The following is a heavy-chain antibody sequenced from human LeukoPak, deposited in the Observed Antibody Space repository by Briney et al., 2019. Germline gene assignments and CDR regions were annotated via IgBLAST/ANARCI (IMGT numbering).Heavy chain of an antibody. CDR1: GYTLTELS. CDR2: INPNNGGT. Sequence: GASVKVSCKVSGYTLTELSIHWVRQAPGQGLEWMGWINPNNGGTNYAQNFQGRVTMTRDTSISTAYMELSRLRSDDTAVYYCATANIVVVPDGAFDYWGQGTLVTVSS. CDR3: ATANIVVVPDGAFDY. V-gene: IGHV1-2*02. J-gene: IGHJ4*02. D-gene: IGHD2-2*01.